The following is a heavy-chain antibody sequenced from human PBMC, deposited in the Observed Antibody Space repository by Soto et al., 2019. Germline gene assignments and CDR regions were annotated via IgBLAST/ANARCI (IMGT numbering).Heavy chain of an antibody. Sequence: KTSETLSLTCAVYGGSFSGYYWSWIRQPPGKGLEWIGEINHSGSTNYNPSLKSRVTISVDTSKNQFSLKLSSVTAADTAVYYCARGITIAYYYYYYGMDVWGQGTTVTVSS. V-gene: IGHV4-34*01. J-gene: IGHJ6*02. CDR1: GGSFSGYY. CDR2: INHSGST. CDR3: ARGITIAYYYYYYGMDV. D-gene: IGHD3-3*01.